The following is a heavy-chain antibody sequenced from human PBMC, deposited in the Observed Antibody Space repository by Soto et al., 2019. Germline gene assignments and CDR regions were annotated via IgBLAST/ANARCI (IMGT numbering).Heavy chain of an antibody. D-gene: IGHD6-19*01. CDR1: GYTFTSYD. J-gene: IGHJ5*02. CDR2: MNPNSGNT. CDR3: AGGGSSGRYNWFDP. V-gene: IGHV1-8*01. Sequence: QVQLVQSGAEVKKPGASVKVSCKASGYTFTSYDINWVRQATGQGLEWMGWMNPNSGNTGYAHKFQGRVTMTRNTSISTAYMELSSLRSEDKAVYYCAGGGSSGRYNWFDPWGQGTLVTVSS.